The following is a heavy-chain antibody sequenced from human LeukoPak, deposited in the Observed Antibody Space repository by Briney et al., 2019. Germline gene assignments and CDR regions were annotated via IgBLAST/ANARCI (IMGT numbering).Heavy chain of an antibody. CDR2: ISSSGGST. CDR1: GFTFSSDA. Sequence: GGSLRLSRAASGFTFSSDAMRWVRPAPGKGLEWVSAISSSGGSTYYADSVRDRFIISRDSSKNTLYLQMNSLRVEDTAVYYCAKGGAQVGGKGTLVNVSS. CDR3: AKGGAQV. D-gene: IGHD1-26*01. V-gene: IGHV3-23*01. J-gene: IGHJ4*02.